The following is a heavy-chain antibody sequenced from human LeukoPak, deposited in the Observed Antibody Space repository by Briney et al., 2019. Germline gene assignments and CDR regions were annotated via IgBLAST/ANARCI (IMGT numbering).Heavy chain of an antibody. V-gene: IGHV1-8*01. D-gene: IGHD2-2*01. CDR1: GDTITSYD. CDR2: MIPNSGNT. J-gene: IGHJ4*02. CDR3: ARGRRDIVVVPAAKASYYFDY. Sequence: AGSVKVSCKASGDTITSYDINWVLQDTGQGGEWMGWMIPNSGNTGYAQKFQGRVTMTRNTSISTAYMELSSLRSEDTAVYYCARGRRDIVVVPAAKASYYFDYWGQGTLVTVSS.